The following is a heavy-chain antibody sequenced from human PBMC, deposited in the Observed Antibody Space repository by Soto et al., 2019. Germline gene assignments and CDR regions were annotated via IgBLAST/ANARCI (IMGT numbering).Heavy chain of an antibody. Sequence: PGGSLRLSCAASGFTFSSYAMHWVRQAPGKGLEWVAVISYDGSNKYYADSVKGRFTISRGNSKNTLYLQMNSLRAEDTAVYYCARDHRGGQLLSGAANDYWGQGTLVTVSS. CDR2: ISYDGSNK. CDR3: ARDHRGGQLLSGAANDY. V-gene: IGHV3-30-3*01. CDR1: GFTFSSYA. J-gene: IGHJ4*02. D-gene: IGHD5-18*01.